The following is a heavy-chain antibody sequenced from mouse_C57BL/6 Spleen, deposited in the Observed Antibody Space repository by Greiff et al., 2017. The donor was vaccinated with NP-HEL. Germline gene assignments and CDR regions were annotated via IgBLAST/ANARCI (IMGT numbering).Heavy chain of an antibody. D-gene: IGHD1-1*01. Sequence: QVQLQQSGAELVKPGASVKISCKASGYAFSSYWMNWVKQRPGKGLEWIGQIYPGDGDTNYNGKFKGKATLTADKSSSTAYMQLSSLTSEDSAVYFCARSDTTVVAKRFAYWGQGTLVTVSA. CDR3: ARSDTTVVAKRFAY. J-gene: IGHJ3*01. CDR1: GYAFSSYW. CDR2: IYPGDGDT. V-gene: IGHV1-80*01.